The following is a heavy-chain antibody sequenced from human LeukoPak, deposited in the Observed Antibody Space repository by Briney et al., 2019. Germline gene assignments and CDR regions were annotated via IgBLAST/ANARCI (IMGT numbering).Heavy chain of an antibody. J-gene: IGHJ4*02. CDR2: IYHSGST. CDR3: ASSLRGYSYGLAY. V-gene: IGHV4-4*02. D-gene: IGHD5-18*01. CDR1: GGSISSSNW. Sequence: SETLSLTCAVSGGSISSSNWWSWVRQPPGKGLAWIGEIYHSGSTNYNPSLKSRVTISVDKSKNQFSLKLSSVTAADTAVYYCASSLRGYSYGLAYWGQGTLVTVSS.